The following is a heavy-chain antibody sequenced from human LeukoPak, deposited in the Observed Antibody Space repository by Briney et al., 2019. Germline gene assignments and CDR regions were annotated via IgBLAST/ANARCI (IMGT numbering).Heavy chain of an antibody. J-gene: IGHJ4*02. CDR2: INHSGST. V-gene: IGHV4-34*01. CDR3: ARGSRDFDY. CDR1: GGSFSGYY. Sequence: PSETLSLTCAVYGGSFSGYYWSWIRQPPGKGLEWIGEINHSGSTNYNPSLKSRVTISVGTSKNQFSLKLSSVTAADTAVYYCARGSRDFDYWGQGTLVTVSS.